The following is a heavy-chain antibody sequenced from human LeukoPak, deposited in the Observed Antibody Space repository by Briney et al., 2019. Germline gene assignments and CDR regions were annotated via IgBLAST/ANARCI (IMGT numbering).Heavy chain of an antibody. Sequence: GGSLRLSCSASGFTFSTYPMHWVRQAPGKGLEYVSSTRSNGGTTYYADSVRGRFTISRDNSKNTLYLQMNSLRTEDTAVYYCVKDTNNPGVAGGDYWGQGTLVTVSS. CDR1: GFTFSTYP. J-gene: IGHJ4*02. CDR3: VKDTNNPGVAGGDY. V-gene: IGHV3-64D*06. D-gene: IGHD6-19*01. CDR2: TRSNGGTT.